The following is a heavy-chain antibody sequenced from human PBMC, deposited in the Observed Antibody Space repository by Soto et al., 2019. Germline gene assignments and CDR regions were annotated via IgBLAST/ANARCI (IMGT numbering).Heavy chain of an antibody. J-gene: IGHJ4*02. V-gene: IGHV1-8*01. CDR1: GYTFTSYD. CDR2: MNPNSGNT. Sequence: QVQLVQSGAEVKKPGASVKVSCKASGYTFTSYDINWVRKATGQGLEWLGWMNPNSGNTGYAQKFQGRVTMTRNTSISTAYMELSSLRSEDTAVYYCSRVRPRDLTFDYWGQGTMVTVSS. CDR3: SRVRPRDLTFDY. D-gene: IGHD6-25*01.